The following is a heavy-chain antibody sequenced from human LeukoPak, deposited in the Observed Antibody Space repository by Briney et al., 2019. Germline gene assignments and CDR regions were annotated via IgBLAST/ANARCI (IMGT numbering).Heavy chain of an antibody. V-gene: IGHV1-58*02. CDR2: IVVGSGNT. CDR1: GFTFTSSA. Sequence: GASVKVSCKASGFTFTSSAMQWVRQARGQRLEWIGWIVVGSGNTNYAQKFQERVTITRDMSTSTAYMELSSLRSEDTAVYYCAADPYSGSYLFDYWGQGTLVTVSS. J-gene: IGHJ4*02. D-gene: IGHD1-26*01. CDR3: AADPYSGSYLFDY.